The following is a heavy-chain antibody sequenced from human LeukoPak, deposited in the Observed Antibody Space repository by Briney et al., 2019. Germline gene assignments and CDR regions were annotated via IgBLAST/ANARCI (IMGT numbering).Heavy chain of an antibody. V-gene: IGHV3-30*03. J-gene: IGHJ4*02. CDR2: ISYDGSNK. D-gene: IGHD2-15*01. Sequence: GGSLRLSCAASGFTFSSYGMHWVRQGPGKGLEWVAVISYDGSNKYYADSVKGRFTISRDNSKNTLYLQMNSLRAEDTAVYYCARAFGSGGSCYWGQGTLVTVSS. CDR1: GFTFSSYG. CDR3: ARAFGSGGSCY.